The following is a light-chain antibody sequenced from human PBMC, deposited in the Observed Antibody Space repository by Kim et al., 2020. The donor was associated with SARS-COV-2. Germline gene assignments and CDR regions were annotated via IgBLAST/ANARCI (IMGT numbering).Light chain of an antibody. CDR2: RNN. V-gene: IGLV1-47*01. CDR1: SSNIGSDY. CDR3: ASWDDSLV. J-gene: IGLJ2*01. Sequence: GAPGQRVTIPCSGSSSNIGSDYVYWYQQLPGTAPKLLIYRNNQRPSGVPDRFSGSKSGTSASLAISGLRSEDEADYYCASWDDSLVFGGGTQLTVL.